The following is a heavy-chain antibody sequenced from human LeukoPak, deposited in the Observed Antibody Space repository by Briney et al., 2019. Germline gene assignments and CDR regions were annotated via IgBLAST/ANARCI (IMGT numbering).Heavy chain of an antibody. CDR3: ARDPHRTGTLDY. Sequence: GGSLRLSCTASGFTFSTYWMHWVRQAPGKGLEWVATIKQDGSEKYYVDSVKGRFTISRDNVKNSLYLQMNSLRAEDTAVYYCARDPHRTGTLDYWGQGTLVTVSS. D-gene: IGHD3/OR15-3a*01. J-gene: IGHJ4*02. CDR2: IKQDGSEK. CDR1: GFTFSTYW. V-gene: IGHV3-7*01.